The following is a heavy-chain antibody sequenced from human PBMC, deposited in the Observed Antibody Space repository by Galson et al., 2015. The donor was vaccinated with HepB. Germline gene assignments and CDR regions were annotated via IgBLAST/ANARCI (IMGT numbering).Heavy chain of an antibody. Sequence: LRLSCAASGFTFSNAWMRWVRQAPGKGLEWVGRIKSKTDGETTDYAAPVKGRFTISRDDSKTTIYLQMNSLKTEDTAVYYCTTGTVEIDSWGQGTLVTVSS. CDR1: GFTFSNAW. V-gene: IGHV3-15*01. J-gene: IGHJ4*02. D-gene: IGHD4-23*01. CDR2: IKSKTDGETT. CDR3: TTGTVEIDS.